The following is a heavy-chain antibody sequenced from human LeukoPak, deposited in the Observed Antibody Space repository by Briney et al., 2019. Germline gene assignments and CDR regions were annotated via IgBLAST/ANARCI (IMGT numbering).Heavy chain of an antibody. D-gene: IGHD1-14*01. V-gene: IGHV3-21*01. J-gene: IGHJ5*02. Sequence: GRSLRLSRAASGFTLFTYSINWVPEAPGGGREWVSSISGNTTYIYYTDSVKGRFPISRDNAKNSLHLQMNTWRAQDTPVFYCAREQRGGTTRSVALTWGEGTLVSASS. CDR3: AREQRGGTTRSVALT. CDR2: ISGNTTYI. CDR1: GFTLFTYS.